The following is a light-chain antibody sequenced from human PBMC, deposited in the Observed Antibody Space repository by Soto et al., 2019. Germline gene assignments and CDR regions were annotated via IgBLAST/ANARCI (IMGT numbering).Light chain of an antibody. CDR1: QSISTY. CDR3: QQSYSTPLT. J-gene: IGKJ3*01. CDR2: AAS. V-gene: IGKV1-39*01. Sequence: EIQMTQSPSSLSASVGDRITLTCRASQSISTYLNWYQQKPGKAPRLLIFAASSLQTGVPSRFSGSGSGTDFTLTINSLQPEDFATYYCQQSYSTPLTFGPGARVDIK.